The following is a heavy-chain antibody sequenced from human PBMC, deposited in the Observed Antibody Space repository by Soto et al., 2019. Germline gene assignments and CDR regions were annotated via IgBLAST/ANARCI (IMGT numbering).Heavy chain of an antibody. D-gene: IGHD3-22*01. Sequence: QLQLQESGPGLVKPSENLSLTCTVSAGSISTSSYYWGWIRQPPGKGLEWIGSIYYSGSTYYNPSLKSRVTISIDTSKNQFSLKLSSVTAADTAVYYCAGDYDSSGDYWGQGNLVTVSS. CDR2: IYYSGST. J-gene: IGHJ4*02. CDR3: AGDYDSSGDY. CDR1: AGSISTSSYY. V-gene: IGHV4-39*01.